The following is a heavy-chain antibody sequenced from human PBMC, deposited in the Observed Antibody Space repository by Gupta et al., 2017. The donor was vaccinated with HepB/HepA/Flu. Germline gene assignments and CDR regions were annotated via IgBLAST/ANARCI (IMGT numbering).Heavy chain of an antibody. CDR3: ARTRTARRNYGDGFDI. CDR1: GFTVSGNF. J-gene: IGHJ3*02. D-gene: IGHD3-16*01. CDR2: ST. V-gene: IGHV3-53*01. Sequence: EVQLVESGGGLIQPGGSLRLSCAASGFTVSGNFINWVRQAPGKGLEWVSGSTYYTDSVKGRFTISRDDSKNTLYLQMNSLRAEDTAMYYCARTRTARRNYGDGFDIWGQGTMVTVFS.